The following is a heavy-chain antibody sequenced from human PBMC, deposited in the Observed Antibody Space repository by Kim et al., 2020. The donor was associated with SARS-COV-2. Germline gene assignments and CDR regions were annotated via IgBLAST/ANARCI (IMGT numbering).Heavy chain of an antibody. CDR1: GYTFTSYD. V-gene: IGHV1-8*01. D-gene: IGHD2-2*01. CDR2: MNPNSGNT. J-gene: IGHJ6*02. Sequence: ASVKVSCKASGYTFTSYDINWVRQATGQGLEWMGWMNPNSGNTGYAQKFQGRVTMTRNTSISTAYMELSSLRSEDTAVYYCARGVVVVPAAMGEELSAYYYYGMDVWGQGTTVTVSS. CDR3: ARGVVVVPAAMGEELSAYYYYGMDV.